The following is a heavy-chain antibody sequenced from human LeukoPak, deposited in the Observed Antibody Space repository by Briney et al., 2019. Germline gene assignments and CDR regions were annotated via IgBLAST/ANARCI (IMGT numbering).Heavy chain of an antibody. CDR2: ISGSGGST. V-gene: IGHV3-23*01. Sequence: GRSLRLSCAASGFTFSSYAMSWVRQAPGKGLEWVSAISGSGGSTYYADSVKGRFTISRDNSKDTLYLLMNSLRAEDTAVYYCAKVWKLGVVIRFSALDYWGQGTLVTVSS. CDR3: AKVWKLGVVIRFSALDY. J-gene: IGHJ4*02. CDR1: GFTFSSYA. D-gene: IGHD3-3*01.